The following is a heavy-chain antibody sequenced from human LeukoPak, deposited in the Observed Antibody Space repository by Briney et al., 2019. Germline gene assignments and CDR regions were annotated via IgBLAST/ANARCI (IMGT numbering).Heavy chain of an antibody. D-gene: IGHD3-10*01. CDR2: INRDGSTT. CDR3: ARDRKSGESSEIDF. Sequence: PGGSLRLSCAASGFTFSNYWVHWVRQAPGKGLVWVSRINRDGSTTNYADSVKGRFTDSTDNAKNTLNLQMNSLRAEDTAVYYCARDRKSGESSEIDFWGQGTLVTVSS. J-gene: IGHJ4*02. CDR1: GFTFSNYW. V-gene: IGHV3-74*01.